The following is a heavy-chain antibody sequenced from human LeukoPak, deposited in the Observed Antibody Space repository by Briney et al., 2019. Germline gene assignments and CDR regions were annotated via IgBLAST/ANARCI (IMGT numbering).Heavy chain of an antibody. D-gene: IGHD2-2*03. CDR3: AMDLQGDAFDI. CDR1: GFTFSSYE. V-gene: IGHV3-48*03. Sequence: PGGSLRLSCAASGFTFSSYEMNWVRQAPGKGLEWVSYISSSGSTIYYADSVKGRFTISRDNSKNTLYLQMNSLRAEDTAVYYCAMDLQGDAFDIWGQGTTVTVSS. J-gene: IGHJ3*02. CDR2: ISSSGSTI.